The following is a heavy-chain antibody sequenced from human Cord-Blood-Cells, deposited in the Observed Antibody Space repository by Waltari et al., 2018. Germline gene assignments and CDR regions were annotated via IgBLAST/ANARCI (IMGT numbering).Heavy chain of an antibody. J-gene: IGHJ4*02. V-gene: IGHV1-3*01. D-gene: IGHD4-17*01. CDR1: GSTFTSYA. Sequence: QVQLVQSGAEVKKPGASVKVSCKASGSTFTSYAMHWVRQAPGQRLEWMGWINACNGNTKYSQKFQGRVTITRDTSASTAYMELSSLRSEDTAVYYCARDRTTVVTLDYWGQGTLVTVSS. CDR2: INACNGNT. CDR3: ARDRTTVVTLDY.